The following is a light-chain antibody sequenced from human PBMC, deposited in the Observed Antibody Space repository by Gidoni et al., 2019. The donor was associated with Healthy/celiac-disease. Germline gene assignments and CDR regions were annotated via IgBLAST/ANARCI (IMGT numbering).Light chain of an antibody. CDR1: QSVSSY. CDR2: DAS. CDR3: QQRSNWPLT. Sequence: EIVLTQSPATLSLSPGERATLSCRASQSVSSYLAWYQQKPGQAPRLLIYDASNRATGIPARFSGSGSGTDFTLTISRLAPEDFAVYYCQQRSNWPLTFGGXTKVEIK. V-gene: IGKV3-11*01. J-gene: IGKJ4*01.